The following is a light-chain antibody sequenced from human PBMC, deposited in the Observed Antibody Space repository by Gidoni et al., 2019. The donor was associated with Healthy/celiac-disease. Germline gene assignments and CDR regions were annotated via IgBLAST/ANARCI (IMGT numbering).Light chain of an antibody. Sequence: EIVLTQSPATLSLSPGERATLSCRASQSVSSYLAWYHQKPGQAPRLLIYDASNRATGIPARFSGSGSGTDFTLTISSLEPEDFVVYYCQQRSNWPPPYTFGQGTKLEIK. CDR3: QQRSNWPPPYT. CDR1: QSVSSY. J-gene: IGKJ2*01. CDR2: DAS. V-gene: IGKV3-11*01.